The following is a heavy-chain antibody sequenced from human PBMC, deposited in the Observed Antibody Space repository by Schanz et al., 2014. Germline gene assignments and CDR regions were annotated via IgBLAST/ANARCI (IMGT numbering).Heavy chain of an antibody. CDR2: IIPNLGSA. J-gene: IGHJ5*02. CDR1: GDTLSSYG. D-gene: IGHD3-3*01. V-gene: IGHV1-69*04. CDR3: ARGNTIFGVVILGWLDP. Sequence: QVQLVQSGAEVKKPGSSVTVSCKASGDTLSSYGISWVRQAPGQGLEWMGRIIPNLGSANYAQKFQGRVTIAADKSTSTVYMELSRLRSEDTAIYYCARGNTIFGVVILGWLDPWGQGTLVTVSS.